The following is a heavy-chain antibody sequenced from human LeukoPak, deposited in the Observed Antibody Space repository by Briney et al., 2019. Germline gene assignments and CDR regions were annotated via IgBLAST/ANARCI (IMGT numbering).Heavy chain of an antibody. Sequence: GGSLRLSCAASGFTVSSNYMSWVRQAPGKGLEWVSTISSNSGSTYHADSVKGRFTISRDNSKNTLYLQMNSLRAEDTAIYYCAKFVGTTALTDFDYWGQGTLVTVSS. CDR2: ISSNSGST. V-gene: IGHV3-23*01. CDR3: AKFVGTTALTDFDY. D-gene: IGHD1/OR15-1a*01. CDR1: GFTVSSNY. J-gene: IGHJ4*02.